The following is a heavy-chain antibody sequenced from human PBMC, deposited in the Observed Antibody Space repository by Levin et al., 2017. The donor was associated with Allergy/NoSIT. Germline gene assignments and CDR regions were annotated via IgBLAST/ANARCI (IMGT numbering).Heavy chain of an antibody. CDR2: SSEWDGSK. CDR3: AKVKGIGHYPLDS. D-gene: IGHD3-22*01. J-gene: IGHJ4*02. Sequence: GGSLRLSCAASGFPFESYAMSWVRQAPGEGLEGVSKSSEWDGSKYYADSVKGRFTSSRDNSKNMLYLQMNSLKAEDTAVYYCAKVKGIGHYPLDSWGQGTLVTVSS. V-gene: IGHV3-23*01. CDR1: GFPFESYA.